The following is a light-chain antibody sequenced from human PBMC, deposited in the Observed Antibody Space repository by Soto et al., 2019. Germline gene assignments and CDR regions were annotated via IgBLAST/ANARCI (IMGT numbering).Light chain of an antibody. CDR1: NSNLGDYNY. J-gene: IGLJ1*01. Sequence: ALTQPRSVSGSPGQSVAISCTGTNSNLGDYNYVSWYQQHPGKAPKLMISDVSKRPSGVPDRFSGSKSGNTASLTISGLQAEDEADYYCCSSAGTYTYVFGTGTKVTVL. CDR3: CSSAGTYTYV. V-gene: IGLV2-11*01. CDR2: DVS.